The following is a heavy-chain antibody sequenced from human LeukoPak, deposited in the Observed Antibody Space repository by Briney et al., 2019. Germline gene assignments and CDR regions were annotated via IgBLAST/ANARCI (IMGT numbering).Heavy chain of an antibody. J-gene: IGHJ4*02. CDR1: GGSFSTYY. D-gene: IGHD3-9*01. Sequence: PETLSHTCTVSGGSFSTYYWSWIRQPPGKGLEWIGYIYYSGSTNYNPSLKSRVTISVDTSKNQFSLKLSSVTAADTAVYYCARMYYDILAGYSFDDWGQGTLVTVSS. CDR3: ARMYYDILAGYSFDD. CDR2: IYYSGST. V-gene: IGHV4-59*01.